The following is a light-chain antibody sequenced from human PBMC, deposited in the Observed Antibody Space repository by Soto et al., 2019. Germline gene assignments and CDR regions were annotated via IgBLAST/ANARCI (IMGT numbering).Light chain of an antibody. J-gene: IGKJ3*01. CDR1: QSVSGN. CDR3: XQYNXWPPFT. V-gene: IGKV3-15*01. Sequence: EIVMTQSPATLSVSPGERATLSCRASQSVSGNLAWYQQKPGQAPRLLIYGASTRATGIPARFSGSGSGTEFTLTISSLQSEDFAVXXCXQYNXWPPFTFGPGTKVDIK. CDR2: GAS.